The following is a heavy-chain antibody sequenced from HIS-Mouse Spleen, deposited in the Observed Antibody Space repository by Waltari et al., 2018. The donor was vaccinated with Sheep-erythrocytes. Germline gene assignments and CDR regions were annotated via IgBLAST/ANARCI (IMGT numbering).Heavy chain of an antibody. J-gene: IGHJ3*02. CDR1: GGSISSSSYY. V-gene: IGHV4-39*02. D-gene: IGHD7-27*01. CDR2: IYYSGRT. CDR3: ARDTNWGGDAFDI. Sequence: QLQLQESGPGLVKPSETLSLTCTVSGGSISSSSYYWGWIRQPPGKGLEWIGSIYYSGRTYYYPSLKRRVTISVDTSKNQFSLKRSSVTAADTAVYYCARDTNWGGDAFDIWGQGTMVTVSS.